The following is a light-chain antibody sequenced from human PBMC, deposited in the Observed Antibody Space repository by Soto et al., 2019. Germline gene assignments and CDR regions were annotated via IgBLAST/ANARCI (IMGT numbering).Light chain of an antibody. CDR2: GNS. J-gene: IGLJ3*02. V-gene: IGLV1-40*01. Sequence: QSVLTQPPSVSGAPGQRVTISCTGSSSNIGAGYDVNWYQQLPGTAPKLLIYGNSNRPSGVPDRFSGSKSGTSASLAITGVQAEDEADYYSQSYDTSLRGWVFGGGTKLTVL. CDR3: QSYDTSLRGWV. CDR1: SSNIGAGYD.